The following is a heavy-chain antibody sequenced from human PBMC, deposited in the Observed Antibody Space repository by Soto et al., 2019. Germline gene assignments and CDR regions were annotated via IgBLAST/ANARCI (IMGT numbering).Heavy chain of an antibody. CDR3: ASRSLSSTVSSYYMAV. CDR1: GGSIRSYY. Sequence: SETLSLTCTVSGGSIRSYYWGWIRQPPGKGLEWIGYIYYSGSTNYNPSLKSRVTISVDTSKNQFSLKLSSVTAADTAVYYCASRSLSSTVSSYYMAVWGKGTTVTV. D-gene: IGHD4-17*01. CDR2: IYYSGST. J-gene: IGHJ6*03. V-gene: IGHV4-59*08.